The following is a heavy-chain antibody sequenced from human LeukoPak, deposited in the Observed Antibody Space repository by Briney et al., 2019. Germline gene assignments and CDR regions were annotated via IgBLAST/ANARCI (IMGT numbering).Heavy chain of an antibody. Sequence: PGESLKISCKGSGYSFNNYWITWVRQMPGKGLEWMGIIYPGDSNTRYSPSSQGQVTISADRSISTAYLQWSSLKASDTAMYYCATSSGGNFYYFDYWGQGTLVTVSS. D-gene: IGHD1-26*01. V-gene: IGHV5-51*01. CDR2: IYPGDSNT. CDR3: ATSSGGNFYYFDY. CDR1: GYSFNNYW. J-gene: IGHJ4*02.